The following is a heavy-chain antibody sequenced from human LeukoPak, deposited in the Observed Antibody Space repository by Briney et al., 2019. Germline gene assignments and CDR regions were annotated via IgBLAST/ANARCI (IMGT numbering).Heavy chain of an antibody. CDR1: GGTFSSYA. Sequence: SVKVSCKASGGTFSSYAISWVRQAPGQGLEWMGGIIPIFGTANYAQKFQGRVTITADESTSTAYMELSSLRSEDTAVYHCARAPSGWYEWFDPWGQGTLVTVSS. D-gene: IGHD6-19*01. CDR2: IIPIFGTA. V-gene: IGHV1-69*13. CDR3: ARAPSGWYEWFDP. J-gene: IGHJ5*02.